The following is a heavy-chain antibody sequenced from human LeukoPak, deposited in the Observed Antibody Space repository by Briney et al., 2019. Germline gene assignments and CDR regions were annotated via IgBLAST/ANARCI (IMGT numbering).Heavy chain of an antibody. CDR1: GFTFSSYA. Sequence: PGGSLRLSCATSGFTFSSYAMNSVRQAPGKGLEWVSTIVSDGYKAYYADSVKGRFTISRDNSKNTLYLQMNSLRAEDTAVYYCAKSSHYTCYYYMDVWGKGTTVTVSS. J-gene: IGHJ6*03. CDR3: AKSSHYTCYYYMDV. D-gene: IGHD4-11*01. CDR2: IVSDGYKA. V-gene: IGHV3-23*05.